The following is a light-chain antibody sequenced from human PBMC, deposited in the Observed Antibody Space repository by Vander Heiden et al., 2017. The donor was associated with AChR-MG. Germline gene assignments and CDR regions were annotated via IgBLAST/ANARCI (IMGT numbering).Light chain of an antibody. Sequence: IVLTQSPGTLSLSPGESATLLCRASQSVSSSYLAWYQQKPGQAPRLLIYGASSRATGIPDRFSGSGSGTDFTLTISRLEPEDFAVYYCQQYGSSPTFGQGTKVEIK. CDR1: QSVSSSY. J-gene: IGKJ1*01. CDR2: GAS. CDR3: QQYGSSPT. V-gene: IGKV3-20*01.